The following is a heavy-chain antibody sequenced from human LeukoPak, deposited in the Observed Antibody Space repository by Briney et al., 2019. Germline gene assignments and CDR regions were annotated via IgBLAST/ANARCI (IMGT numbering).Heavy chain of an antibody. Sequence: GGSLRLSCAASGFTFSSYGMHWVRQAPGKGLEWVAFMRYDGSNKYYADSVKGRFTLSRDNSKNTLYLQMNSLRPEDTAVFYCAKHKSTSSHYHFDYWGQGTLVTVSS. V-gene: IGHV3-30*02. D-gene: IGHD2-2*01. CDR2: MRYDGSNK. CDR3: AKHKSTSSHYHFDY. CDR1: GFTFSSYG. J-gene: IGHJ4*02.